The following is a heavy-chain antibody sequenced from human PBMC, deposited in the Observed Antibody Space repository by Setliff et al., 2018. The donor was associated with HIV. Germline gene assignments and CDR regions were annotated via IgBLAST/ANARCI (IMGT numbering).Heavy chain of an antibody. V-gene: IGHV4-59*11. Sequence: SETLSLTCTVSGGSISSHYWSWIRQPPGKGLEWIGYIYYSGSTNYNPSLKSRVTISVDTSKNQFSLKLSSVTAADTAVYYCARYTYYYDSSGPPRAFDIWGQGTMVTVS. J-gene: IGHJ3*02. CDR2: IYYSGST. D-gene: IGHD3-22*01. CDR3: ARYTYYYDSSGPPRAFDI. CDR1: GGSISSHY.